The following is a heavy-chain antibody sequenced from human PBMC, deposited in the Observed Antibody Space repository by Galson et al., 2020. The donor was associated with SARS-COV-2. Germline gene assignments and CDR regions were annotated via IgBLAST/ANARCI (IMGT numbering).Heavy chain of an antibody. CDR2: ISTYNGYT. V-gene: IGHV1-18*01. CDR1: GYTFINYG. Sequence: ASVKVSCKASGYTFINYGISWVRQAPGQGLEWMGWISTYNGYTNFAQKVQGRVTMSTDTSTSTTYMELRSLRSDDTAIYYCARVERCSTSSCYGEPPYADYWGQGTLVNVSS. J-gene: IGHJ4*02. CDR3: ARVERCSTSSCYGEPPYADY. D-gene: IGHD2-2*01.